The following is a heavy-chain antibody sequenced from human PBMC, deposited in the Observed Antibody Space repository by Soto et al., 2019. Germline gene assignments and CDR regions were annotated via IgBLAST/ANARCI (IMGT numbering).Heavy chain of an antibody. J-gene: IGHJ6*03. D-gene: IGHD3-3*01. V-gene: IGHV3-64*01. Sequence: PGGSLRLSCAASGFTFSSYAMHWVRQAPGKVLEYVSATSSNGGSTYYANSVKGRFTISRDNSKNTLYLQMGSLRAEDMAVYYCARDRYDFWSGSQPPSGYYYMDVWGKGTTVTVSS. CDR1: GFTFSSYA. CDR3: ARDRYDFWSGSQPPSGYYYMDV. CDR2: TSSNGGST.